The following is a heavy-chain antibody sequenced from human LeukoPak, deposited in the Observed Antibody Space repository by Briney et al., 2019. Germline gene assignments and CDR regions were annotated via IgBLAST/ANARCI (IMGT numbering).Heavy chain of an antibody. Sequence: SETLSLTCTVSGGSISSYYWSWIRQPPGKGLEWIGYIYYSGSTNYNPSLKSRVTISVDTSKNQFSLKLSSVTAADTAVYYCAGMYGSGSYLYWFDPWGQGTLVTVS. V-gene: IGHV4-59*01. CDR3: AGMYGSGSYLYWFDP. J-gene: IGHJ5*02. D-gene: IGHD3-10*01. CDR1: GGSISSYY. CDR2: IYYSGST.